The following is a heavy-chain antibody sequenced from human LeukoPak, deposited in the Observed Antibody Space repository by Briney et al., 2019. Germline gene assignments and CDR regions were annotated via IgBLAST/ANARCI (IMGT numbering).Heavy chain of an antibody. CDR1: GFTFSESA. V-gene: IGHV3-73*01. CDR2: IRSKSNNYAT. D-gene: IGHD6-13*01. J-gene: IGHJ4*02. CDR3: AKGTGYSSTPLDY. Sequence: GGSLRLSCAASGFTFSESAIHWVRQASGKGLEWVGRIRSKSNNYATAYAASVKGRFTISRDDSRNTAYLQMNSLRAEDTAVYYCAKGTGYSSTPLDYWGQGTLVTVSS.